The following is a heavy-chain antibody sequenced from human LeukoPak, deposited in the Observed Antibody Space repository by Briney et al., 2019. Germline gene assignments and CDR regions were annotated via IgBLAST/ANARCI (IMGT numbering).Heavy chain of an antibody. D-gene: IGHD5-18*01. CDR1: GGTFSSYG. J-gene: IGHJ4*02. Sequence: GSSVKVSCKAFGGTFSSYGISWVRQAPGQGLEWMGWISAYNGNTNYAQKLQGRVTMTTDTSTSTAYMELRSLRSDDTAVYYCARVRNSYGYGFDYWGQGTLVTVSS. V-gene: IGHV1-18*01. CDR3: ARVRNSYGYGFDY. CDR2: ISAYNGNT.